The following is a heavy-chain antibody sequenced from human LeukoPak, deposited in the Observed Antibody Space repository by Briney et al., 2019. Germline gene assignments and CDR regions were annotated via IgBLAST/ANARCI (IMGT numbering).Heavy chain of an antibody. CDR3: ARDLIAARPGWFDP. CDR1: GYTFTSYD. V-gene: IGHV1-8*01. D-gene: IGHD6-6*01. CDR2: MNPNSGNT. Sequence: GASVKVSCKASGYTFTSYDINWVRQATGQGLEWMGWMNPNSGNTGYAQNLQGRVTLTTDTSASTAYMELRSLRSDDTAVYYCARDLIAARPGWFDPWGQGTLVIVSS. J-gene: IGHJ5*02.